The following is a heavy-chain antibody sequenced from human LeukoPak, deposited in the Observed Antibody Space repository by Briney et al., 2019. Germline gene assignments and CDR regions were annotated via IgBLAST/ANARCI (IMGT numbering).Heavy chain of an antibody. D-gene: IGHD1-26*01. CDR2: IHTSGST. CDR3: ARGIKGGSYYFDY. Sequence: SETLSLTCTVSGGSISSGSYYWSWIRQPAGKGLEWIGHIHTSGSTSYNPSLKSRVTLSVETSKNQFSLRLSSVTAADTAVYYCARGIKGGSYYFDYWGQGTLVSVSS. V-gene: IGHV4-61*09. J-gene: IGHJ4*02. CDR1: GGSISSGSYY.